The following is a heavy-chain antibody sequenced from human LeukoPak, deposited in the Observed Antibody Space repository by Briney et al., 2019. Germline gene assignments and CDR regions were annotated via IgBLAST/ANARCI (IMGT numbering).Heavy chain of an antibody. CDR2: IYTSGST. CDR1: GGSISSYY. D-gene: IGHD3-10*01. Sequence: SETLSLTCTVSGGSISSYYWSWIRQPAGKGLEWIGRIYTSGSTNYNPSLKSRVTMSVGTSKNQFSLKLSSVTAADTAVYYCARGGNLGYYGSGSYYYRPPNWFDPWGQGTLVTVSS. CDR3: ARGGNLGYYGSGSYYYRPPNWFDP. J-gene: IGHJ5*02. V-gene: IGHV4-4*07.